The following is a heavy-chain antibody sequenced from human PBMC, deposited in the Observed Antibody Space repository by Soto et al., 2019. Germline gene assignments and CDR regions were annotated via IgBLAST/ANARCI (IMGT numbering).Heavy chain of an antibody. V-gene: IGHV4-4*07. D-gene: IGHD2-15*01. Sequence: SETLSLTCTVSGGSISSYYWSWIRQPAGKGLEWIGRIYTSGSTNYNPSLKSRVTMSVDTSKNQFSLKLSSVTAADTAVYYCARDIGYCSGGSCYGPFDPWGQGTLVTVSS. CDR2: IYTSGST. J-gene: IGHJ5*02. CDR3: ARDIGYCSGGSCYGPFDP. CDR1: GGSISSYY.